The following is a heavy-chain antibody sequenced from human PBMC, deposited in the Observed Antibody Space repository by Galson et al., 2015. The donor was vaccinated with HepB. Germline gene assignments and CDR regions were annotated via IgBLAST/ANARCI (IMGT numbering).Heavy chain of an antibody. CDR3: ARDHDDFWSGYRRY. Sequence: SLRLSCAASGFTFSSYWMSWVRQAPGKGLEWVANIKQDGSEKYYVDSVKGRFTISRDNAKNSLYLQMNSLRAEDTAVYYCARDHDDFWSGYRRYWGQGTLVTVSS. CDR1: GFTFSSYW. D-gene: IGHD3-3*01. CDR2: IKQDGSEK. J-gene: IGHJ4*02. V-gene: IGHV3-7*01.